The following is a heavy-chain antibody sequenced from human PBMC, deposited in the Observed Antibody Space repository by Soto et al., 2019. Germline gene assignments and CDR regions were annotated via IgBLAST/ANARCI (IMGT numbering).Heavy chain of an antibody. Sequence: ASVKVSCKASGYTFTSYYMHLVRQAPGQGLEWMGIINPSGGGTNYAQKLQGRVTMTTDTSTSTAYMELRSLRSDDTAVYYCARVKASGWLNWFDPWGQGTLVTVSS. J-gene: IGHJ5*02. CDR2: INPSGGGT. V-gene: IGHV1-46*01. CDR1: GYTFTSYY. D-gene: IGHD6-19*01. CDR3: ARVKASGWLNWFDP.